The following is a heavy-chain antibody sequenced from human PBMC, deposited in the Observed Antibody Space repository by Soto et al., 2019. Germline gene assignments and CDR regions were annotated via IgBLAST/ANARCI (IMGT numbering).Heavy chain of an antibody. D-gene: IGHD2-21*01. V-gene: IGHV3-74*01. J-gene: IGHJ6*04. CDR3: EKDKAEEVPILAL. Sequence: GKGMVWVSRIKNDGSSISYADSVKGRFTISRDNAKNTLYLQMNSLRADDSVVFYCEKDKAEEVPILALRGNGTAVPVSS. CDR2: IKNDGSSI.